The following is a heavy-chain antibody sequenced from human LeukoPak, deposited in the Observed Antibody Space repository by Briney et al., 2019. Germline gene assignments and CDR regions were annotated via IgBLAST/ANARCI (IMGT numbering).Heavy chain of an antibody. D-gene: IGHD3-22*01. CDR1: GGSFSGYY. J-gene: IGHJ6*02. Sequence: SETLSLTCAVYGGSFSGYYWSWIRRPPGKGLEWIGGINHSGSTNYNPSLKSRVTISVDTSKNQFSLKLSSVTPADTAVYYCARASGSGYLYYYYGMDVWGQGTTVTVSS. CDR2: INHSGST. V-gene: IGHV4-34*01. CDR3: ARASGSGYLYYYYGMDV.